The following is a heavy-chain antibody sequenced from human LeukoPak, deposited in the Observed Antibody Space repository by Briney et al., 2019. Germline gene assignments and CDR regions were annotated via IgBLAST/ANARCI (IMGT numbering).Heavy chain of an antibody. J-gene: IGHJ4*02. CDR3: AKDIGSGSYYQFDY. Sequence: GGSLRLSCAASGFIFNTYGMHWVRQAPGKGLEWVAFIPYDGTNKYHADSVKGRFTISRDNSKNTLYLQMNSLRAEDTALYYCAKDIGSGSYYQFDYWGQGTLVTISS. CDR1: GFIFNTYG. CDR2: IPYDGTNK. V-gene: IGHV3-30*02. D-gene: IGHD1-26*01.